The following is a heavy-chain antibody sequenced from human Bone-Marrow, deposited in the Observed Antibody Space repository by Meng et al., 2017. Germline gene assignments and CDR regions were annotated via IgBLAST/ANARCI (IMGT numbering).Heavy chain of an antibody. V-gene: IGHV1-2*06. CDR2: INPKRGDT. J-gene: IGHJ4*02. Sequence: QVQLGRAGAEVKKPGALVQVSCKPSGYNFPGYYIPWVRRAPGQGLEWMGRINPKRGDTHYAQKFQARVTMTGDTSISTAYMELTGLSSDDTAMYYCARDEDISAAGKLFGDYWGQGTLVTVSS. D-gene: IGHD6-25*01. CDR3: ARDEDISAAGKLFGDY. CDR1: GYNFPGYY.